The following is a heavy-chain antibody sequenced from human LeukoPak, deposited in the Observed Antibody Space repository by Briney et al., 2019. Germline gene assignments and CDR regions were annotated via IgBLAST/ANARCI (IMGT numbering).Heavy chain of an antibody. D-gene: IGHD3-16*02. Sequence: PSETLSLTCAVYGGSFSGSYWSWIRKPPGKGLEWIGEMKHSGSTNYNPSLKSRVTISVDTSKNQFSLKLSSVTAADTAVYYCARGDYDYVWGSYRPFDYWGQGTLVTVSS. CDR1: GGSFSGSY. V-gene: IGHV4-34*01. CDR3: ARGDYDYVWGSYRPFDY. CDR2: MKHSGST. J-gene: IGHJ4*02.